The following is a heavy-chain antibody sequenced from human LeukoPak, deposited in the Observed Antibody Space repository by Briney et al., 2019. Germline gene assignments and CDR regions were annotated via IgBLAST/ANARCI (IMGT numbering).Heavy chain of an antibody. V-gene: IGHV3-21*03. Sequence: PGRSLRLSCAASGFTFSRYTMNWVRQAPGKGLEWVSSITSSSNYIYYADSVKGRFTMSRDNSKNTLYLQMSSLKTEDTAVYHCTTMTVVPTDYWGQGTLVTVSS. CDR3: TTMTVVPTDY. CDR1: GFTFSRYT. J-gene: IGHJ4*02. D-gene: IGHD2-2*01. CDR2: ITSSSNYI.